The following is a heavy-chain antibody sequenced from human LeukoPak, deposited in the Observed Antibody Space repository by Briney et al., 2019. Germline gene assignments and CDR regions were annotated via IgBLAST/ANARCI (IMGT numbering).Heavy chain of an antibody. CDR1: GFTFDDYG. D-gene: IGHD3-22*01. CDR2: INWNGGST. CDR3: ARGCNYYDSSGYGPNYYYYSMDV. J-gene: IGHJ6*03. V-gene: IGHV3-20*04. Sequence: GGSLRLSCAASGFTFDDYGMRWVRQAPGKGLEWVSGINWNGGSTGYADSVKGRFTISRDNAKSSLYLQMNSLRAEDTALYYCARGCNYYDSSGYGPNYYYYSMDVWGKGTTVTVSS.